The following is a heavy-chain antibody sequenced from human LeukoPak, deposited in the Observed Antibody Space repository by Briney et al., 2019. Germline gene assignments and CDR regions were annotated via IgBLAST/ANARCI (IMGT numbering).Heavy chain of an antibody. Sequence: SETLSLTCTVSGDSISSSSYYWGWIRQPPGKGLEWIGSIYYSGSTYCNPSLKSRVTISVDTSKNQFSLKLSSVTVADTAVYYCARQLGGLNWFDPWGQGTLVTVSS. J-gene: IGHJ5*02. CDR3: ARQLGGLNWFDP. V-gene: IGHV4-39*01. CDR1: GDSISSSSYY. CDR2: IYYSGST. D-gene: IGHD2-15*01.